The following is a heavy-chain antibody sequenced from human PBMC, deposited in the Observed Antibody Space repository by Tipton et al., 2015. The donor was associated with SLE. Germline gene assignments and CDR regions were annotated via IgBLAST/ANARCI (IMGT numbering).Heavy chain of an antibody. D-gene: IGHD3-3*01. J-gene: IGHJ5*02. Sequence: SLRLSCAASGFTVINNYMTWVRQAPGKGLEWVSLIYPGGNTYHADSVKGRFTISRDSSKNTLDLQMKNLRAEDTAVYYCARVDFSGVASPWGQGTPVTVSS. CDR3: ARVDFSGVASP. CDR2: IYPGGNT. CDR1: GFTVINNY. V-gene: IGHV3-53*01.